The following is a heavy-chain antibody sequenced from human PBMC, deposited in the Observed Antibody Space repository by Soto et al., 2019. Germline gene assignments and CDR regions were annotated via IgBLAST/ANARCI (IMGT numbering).Heavy chain of an antibody. V-gene: IGHV3-23*01. CDR2: ISGSGGST. D-gene: IGHD3-22*01. CDR3: AKGPLYYYDSSGYFFDY. CDR1: GFTFSSYA. J-gene: IGHJ4*02. Sequence: EVQLLESGGGLVQPGGSLRLSCAASGFTFSSYAMSWVRQAPGKGLEWVSAISGSGGSTYYADSVKGRFTISRDNSKNTLYLQMNSLSAEDTAVYYCAKGPLYYYDSSGYFFDYWGQGTLVTVSS.